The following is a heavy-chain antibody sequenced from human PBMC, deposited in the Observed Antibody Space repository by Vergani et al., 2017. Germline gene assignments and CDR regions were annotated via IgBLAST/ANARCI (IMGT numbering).Heavy chain of an antibody. V-gene: IGHV3-23*04. CDR1: GFTFDNYA. J-gene: IGHJ4*02. D-gene: IGHD3-10*01. Sequence: VQLVESGGGLVKPGGSLRLSCAASGFTFDNYAMTWVRQAPGKGLQWVSGISGSGSSKFYEDSLKGRVTISRDNSKNTLFLEMNSLRAEDTAVYYCARDYLDFSGSGSPYYFDHWGQGTQVTVSS. CDR2: ISGSGSSK. CDR3: ARDYLDFSGSGSPYYFDH.